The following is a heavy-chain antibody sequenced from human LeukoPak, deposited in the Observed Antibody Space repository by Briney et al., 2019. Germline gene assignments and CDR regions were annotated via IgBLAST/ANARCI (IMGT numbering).Heavy chain of an antibody. V-gene: IGHV4-59*01. CDR1: GGSISSYY. CDR3: ARRQSLAHDAFDI. J-gene: IGHJ3*02. CDR2: IYYSGST. Sequence: PSETLSLTCTVSGGSISSYYWSWIRQPPGKGLEWIGYIYYSGSTNYNPSLKSRVTISVDTSKNQFSLKLSSVTAADTAVYYCARRQSLAHDAFDIWGQGTMVTVSS.